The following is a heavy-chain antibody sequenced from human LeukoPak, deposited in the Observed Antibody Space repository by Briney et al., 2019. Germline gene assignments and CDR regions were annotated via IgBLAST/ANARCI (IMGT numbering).Heavy chain of an antibody. D-gene: IGHD2-2*01. CDR3: ARGLESCTSTTCLLPFDY. V-gene: IGHV3-53*01. J-gene: IGHJ4*02. CDR2: IYCGGIT. CDR1: GLTFSTYY. Sequence: GGSLRLFCAVWGLTFSTYYMTGVRQAPGKGVECVSVIYCGGITSYTDSVKGRFAVSRHNTKTTLYLQINSLRAEDTTMYYCARGLESCTSTTCLLPFDYWGQGTLVTVSS.